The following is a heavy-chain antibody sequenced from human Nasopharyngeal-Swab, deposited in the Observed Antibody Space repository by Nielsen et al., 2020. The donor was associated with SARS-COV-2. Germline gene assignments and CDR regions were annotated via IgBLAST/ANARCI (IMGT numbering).Heavy chain of an antibody. CDR1: GFTFSNAW. V-gene: IGHV3-15*01. D-gene: IGHD2-15*01. CDR2: IKSKTDGGTT. CDR3: AKQVSGGTYYYHYYMDV. Sequence: GGSLRLSCAASGFTFSNAWMSWVRQAPGKGLEWVGRIKSKTDGGTTDYAAPVKGRFTISRDDSKNTLYLQMNSLKTEDTAVYYCAKQVSGGTYYYHYYMDVWGKGTTITVSS. J-gene: IGHJ6*03.